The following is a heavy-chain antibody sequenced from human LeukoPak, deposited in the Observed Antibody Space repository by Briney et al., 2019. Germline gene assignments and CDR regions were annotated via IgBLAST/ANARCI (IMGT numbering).Heavy chain of an antibody. V-gene: IGHV1-18*01. CDR1: GYNFGIFG. J-gene: IGHJ5*02. CDR2: ISADNGNT. Sequence: ASEKVSCKASGYNFGIFGISWVRQAPGQGLEWMGWISADNGNTNYAQNLQGRVTMTTDTSTSTAYMELRSLRSDDTAVYYCARVGVVVPAAWFGPWGQGTLVTVSS. D-gene: IGHD2-2*01. CDR3: ARVGVVVPAAWFGP.